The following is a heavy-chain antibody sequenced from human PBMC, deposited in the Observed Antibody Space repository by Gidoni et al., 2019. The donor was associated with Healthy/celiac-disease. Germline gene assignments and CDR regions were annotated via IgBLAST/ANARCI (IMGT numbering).Heavy chain of an antibody. V-gene: IGHV3-23*01. CDR3: AKDPITMVRGVIIRPYYFDD. J-gene: IGHJ4*02. D-gene: IGHD3-10*01. Sequence: EVRLLESGGGLVKLGGSLRLSCAAYGFTFSSYAMLWVRQAPGQGLEWVSAISGSVGSTCSADSVKSRFTISRDNSKNPLYLQMNSLRAEDTAVYYCAKDPITMVRGVIIRPYYFDDWGQGTLVTVSS. CDR2: ISGSVGST. CDR1: GFTFSSYA.